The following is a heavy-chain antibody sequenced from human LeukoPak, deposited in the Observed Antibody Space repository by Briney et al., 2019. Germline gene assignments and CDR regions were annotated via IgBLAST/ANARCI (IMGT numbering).Heavy chain of an antibody. CDR2: IYSGGST. J-gene: IGHJ6*03. D-gene: IGHD3-10*01. CDR3: ARRGPRYYMDV. CDR1: GFTVSSNY. Sequence: GGSLRLSCAASGFTVSSNYMSWVRQAPGKGLEWVSVIYSGGSTYYADSAKGRFTISRDNSKNTLYLQMNSLRAEDTAGYYCARRGPRYYMDVWGKGTTVTVSS. V-gene: IGHV3-53*01.